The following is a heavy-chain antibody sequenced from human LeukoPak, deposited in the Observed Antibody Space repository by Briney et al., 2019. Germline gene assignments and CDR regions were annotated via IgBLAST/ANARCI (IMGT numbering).Heavy chain of an antibody. CDR3: ARLMALDRDGYNFRYYYMDV. D-gene: IGHD5-24*01. CDR1: GYSFTSYW. V-gene: IGHV5-51*01. Sequence: GESLKISCKGSGYSFTSYWIGWVRQMPGKGLEWMGIIYPGDSDTRYSPSFQGQVTISADKSISTAYLQWSSLKASDTAMYYCARLMALDRDGYNFRYYYMDVWGKGTTVTVSS. CDR2: IYPGDSDT. J-gene: IGHJ6*03.